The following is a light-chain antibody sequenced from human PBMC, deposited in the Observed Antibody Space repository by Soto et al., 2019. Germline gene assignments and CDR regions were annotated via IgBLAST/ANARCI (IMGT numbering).Light chain of an antibody. Sequence: DIQMTQSPSTLSASVGDSVTITCRASQSIRGRLAWYQQKPGKAPKLLIYDASSLEGWVPSRFSGSGSGTEFTLTISGLQPDDFATYYCQHYNNYPWTFGQGTNMEI. CDR2: DAS. CDR1: QSIRGR. CDR3: QHYNNYPWT. V-gene: IGKV1-5*01. J-gene: IGKJ1*01.